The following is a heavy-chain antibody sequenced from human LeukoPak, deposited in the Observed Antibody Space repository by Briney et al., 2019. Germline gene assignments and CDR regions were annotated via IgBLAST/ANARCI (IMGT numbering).Heavy chain of an antibody. Sequence: SVKVSCKASGYTFTSYYMHCVRHAPGQGLEWMGIINPSVGSTIYAQKFQGRVTMTRDMSTSTVYMELTSLRYEDTAVYYCARSGPRLIALDIWGQGTMVTVSS. CDR3: ARSGPRLIALDI. D-gene: IGHD6-25*01. CDR2: INPSVGST. CDR1: GYTFTSYY. J-gene: IGHJ3*02. V-gene: IGHV1-46*01.